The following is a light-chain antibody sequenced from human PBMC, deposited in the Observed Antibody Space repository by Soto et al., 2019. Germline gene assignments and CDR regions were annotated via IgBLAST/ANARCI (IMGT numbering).Light chain of an antibody. CDR2: DAY. CDR3: QPYDSLPRT. J-gene: IGKJ1*01. V-gene: IGKV1-33*01. CDR1: QDTSNY. Sequence: DIQMTQSPSSLSACVGDRVTITFQASQDTSNYLNWYQQKPGKAPKLLIYDAYNLETGVTSSFSGSGSGTAFNLNISSLQPEDIATYSCQPYDSLPRTVGPATKVDIK.